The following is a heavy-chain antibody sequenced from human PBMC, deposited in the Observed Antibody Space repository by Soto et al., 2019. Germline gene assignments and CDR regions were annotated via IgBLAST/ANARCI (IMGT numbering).Heavy chain of an antibody. CDR3: TRGASRDSSARGWFDP. J-gene: IGHJ5*02. CDR2: ISSNSAYI. V-gene: IGHV3-21*01. CDR1: AFTFRSFT. Sequence: GGSLRLSCAASAFTFRSFTMNWVRQAPRKGLEWVSTISSNSAYIYYTDALRGRFTISRDNAKNSLHLQMNSLRAKDTAVYYCTRGASRDSSARGWFDPCGRGTLATVSS. D-gene: IGHD6-13*01.